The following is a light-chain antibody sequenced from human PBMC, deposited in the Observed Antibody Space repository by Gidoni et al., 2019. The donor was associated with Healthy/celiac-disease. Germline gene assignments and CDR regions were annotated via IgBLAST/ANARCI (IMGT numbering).Light chain of an antibody. V-gene: IGLV3-1*01. CDR2: QDS. J-gene: IGLJ2*01. Sequence: SYELTQPPSVSVSPGQTASITCSGDKLGDKYACWYQQKPGQSPVLVIYQDSKRPSGIPERFSGSNAGNTANLTISGTQAMDEADYYCQAWDSPGVVFGGGTKLTVL. CDR1: KLGDKY. CDR3: QAWDSPGVV.